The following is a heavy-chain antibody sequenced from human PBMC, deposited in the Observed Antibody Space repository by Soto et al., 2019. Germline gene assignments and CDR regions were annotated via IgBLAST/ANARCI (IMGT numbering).Heavy chain of an antibody. Sequence: SEPLSLNGYPVRSSSMGSYSRWNTQPPGEGLEWIGYMYNTGSTVSHPSFQSRVTISVDTSKNQFSLKLNSVTAADTAVYYCARDLWGYCGTDCYPLDVWGQGTTVT. CDR3: ARDLWGYCGTDCYPLDV. V-gene: IGHV4-59*01. CDR2: MYNTGST. CDR1: RSSSMGSY. D-gene: IGHD2-21*02. J-gene: IGHJ6*02.